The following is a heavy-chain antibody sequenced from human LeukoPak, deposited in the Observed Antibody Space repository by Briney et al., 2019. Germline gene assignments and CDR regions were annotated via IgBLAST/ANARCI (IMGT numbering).Heavy chain of an antibody. D-gene: IGHD5-18*01. CDR2: IYQSGST. J-gene: IGHJ5*02. CDR3: ARYSSWFDP. Sequence: PSETLSLTCAVSGGSISSNNWWSWVRQPPGKGLEWIGEIYQSGSTNYNPSLKSRVTISIDKSKNQFSLNLSSVTAADTAVYYCARYSSWFDPWGQGTLVTVSS. CDR1: GGSISSNNW. V-gene: IGHV4-4*02.